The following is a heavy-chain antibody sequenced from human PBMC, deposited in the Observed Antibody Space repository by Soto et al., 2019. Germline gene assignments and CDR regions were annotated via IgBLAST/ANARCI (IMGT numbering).Heavy chain of an antibody. J-gene: IGHJ6*02. Sequence: GASVKVSCKASGYTFSDYFIQWLQQAPGQGLEWVAWINPKTAATNYAKKFQDRVTVTSDTSFSTAYLELTRLRPDDTALYYCARIKWGLDYYSGMDVWGQGTAVTVSS. CDR3: ARIKWGLDYYSGMDV. CDR1: GYTFSDYF. CDR2: INPKTAAT. V-gene: IGHV1-2*02. D-gene: IGHD1-26*01.